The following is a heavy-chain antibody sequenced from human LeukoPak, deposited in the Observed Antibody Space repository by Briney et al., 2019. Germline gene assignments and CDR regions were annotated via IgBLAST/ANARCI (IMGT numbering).Heavy chain of an antibody. V-gene: IGHV3-9*01. Sequence: GGSLRLPCAASGFTFDDYAMHWVRQAPGKGLEWVSGISWNSGSIGYADSVKGRFTISRDNAKNSLYLQMNSLRAEDTALYYCAKSLLYYYDSSGYSDAFDIWGQGTMVTVSS. J-gene: IGHJ3*02. D-gene: IGHD3-22*01. CDR2: ISWNSGSI. CDR1: GFTFDDYA. CDR3: AKSLLYYYDSSGYSDAFDI.